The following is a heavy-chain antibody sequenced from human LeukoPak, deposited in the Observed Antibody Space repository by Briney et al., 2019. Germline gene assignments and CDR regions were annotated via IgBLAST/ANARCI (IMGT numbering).Heavy chain of an antibody. J-gene: IGHJ4*02. D-gene: IGHD6-19*01. CDR3: ARAPTFSGWFDY. CDR2: ISSSSSYI. CDR1: GFTFSSYW. Sequence: GGSLRLSCAASGFTFSSYWMSWVRQAPGKGLEWVSSISSSSSYIYYADSVKGRFTTSRDNAKNSLYLQMNSLRVEDTAVYYCARAPTFSGWFDYWGQGTLVTVSS. V-gene: IGHV3-21*01.